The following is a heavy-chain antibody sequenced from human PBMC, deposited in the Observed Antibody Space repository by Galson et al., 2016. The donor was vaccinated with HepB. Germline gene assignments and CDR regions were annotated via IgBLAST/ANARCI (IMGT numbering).Heavy chain of an antibody. CDR1: GYNFTPYW. V-gene: IGHV5-51*01. J-gene: IGHJ3*02. D-gene: IGHD5-24*01. CDR2: IYPGDSDSGV. CDR3: AKPHRTIISGVWDVFDI. Sequence: QSGAEVTKHGESLKISCKGSGYNFTPYWIGWVRQMPGKGLEWMGFIYPGDSDSGVRYNPSFQGQVTITADKSISTAYLQWDSLKASDTAIYYCAKPHRTIISGVWDVFDIWGKGTMVTVSS.